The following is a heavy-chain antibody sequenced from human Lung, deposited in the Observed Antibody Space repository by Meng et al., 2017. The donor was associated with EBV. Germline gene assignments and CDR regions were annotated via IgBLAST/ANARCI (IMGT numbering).Heavy chain of an antibody. D-gene: IGHD3-22*01. CDR3: ARGDYSSGYYYYFDY. CDR1: GRSTRRVKSY. CDR2: IFYSGST. Sequence: QVQLPVAAPGLGTPSPPLSLCRGVSGRSTRRVKSYWSWIRQPPGKGLEWIGYIFYSGSTYYNPSLKSRITISVDTSKNQFSLKLSSVTAADTAVYYCARGDYSSGYYYYFDYWGQGTLVTVSS. V-gene: IGHV4-30-4*01. J-gene: IGHJ4*02.